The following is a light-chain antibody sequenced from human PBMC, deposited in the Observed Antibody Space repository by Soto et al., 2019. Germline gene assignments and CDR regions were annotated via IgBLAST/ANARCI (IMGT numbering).Light chain of an antibody. J-gene: IGLJ1*01. CDR3: RAYAGSNNDV. CDR2: EVS. Sequence: QSALTQPPSASGSPGQSVTISCTGTSSDVGGYSYVSWYQQHPGKAPRLMIYEVSKRPTGVPARFSGSKSGNKASLTVSGLQAEDEAEYHCRAYAGSNNDVFRTGTKVTVL. CDR1: SSDVGGYSY. V-gene: IGLV2-8*01.